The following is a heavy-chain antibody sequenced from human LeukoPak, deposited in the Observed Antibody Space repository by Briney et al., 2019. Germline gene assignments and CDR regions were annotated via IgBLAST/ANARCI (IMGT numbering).Heavy chain of an antibody. CDR2: IHDSGST. V-gene: IGHV4-30-4*07. CDR3: ARRYSSSWYRSLTYYFDY. CDR1: GDSISSGGYS. Sequence: SETLSLTCAVSGDSISSGGYSWSWIRQTPGKGLEWIAYIHDSGSTYNNPSLKSRLSISIDTSKNHFSLKLNSVTAADTAVYYCARRYSSSWYRSLTYYFDYWGQGTLVTVSS. J-gene: IGHJ4*02. D-gene: IGHD6-13*01.